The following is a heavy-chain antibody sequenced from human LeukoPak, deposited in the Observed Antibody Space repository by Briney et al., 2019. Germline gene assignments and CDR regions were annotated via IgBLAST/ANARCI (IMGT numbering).Heavy chain of an antibody. CDR2: IYSSGST. Sequence: SETLSLTCSVSGGSISNYFWTWIRQPPGKGLEWIGYIYSSGSTYYNPSLKSRVTISVDTSKNRFSLKLSTVTAADTAVYYCARRPTGDPKFDYWGQGTLVTVSS. CDR1: GGSISNYF. CDR3: ARRPTGDPKFDY. J-gene: IGHJ4*02. V-gene: IGHV4-59*08. D-gene: IGHD7-27*01.